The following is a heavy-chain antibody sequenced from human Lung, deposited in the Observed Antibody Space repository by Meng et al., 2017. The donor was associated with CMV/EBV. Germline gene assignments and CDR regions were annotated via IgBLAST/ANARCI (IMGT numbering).Heavy chain of an antibody. CDR3: ARGGNFDP. CDR1: VYTFSTYT. D-gene: IGHD2/OR15-2a*01. V-gene: IGHV7-4-1*02. CDR2: ISTNTGTP. Sequence: QGQLVQSGSELKNPGASVKVSCKASVYTFSTYTINWVRQAHGRGLEWMGWISTNTGTPTYTQGFTGRFVFSLDTSVSTAYLQISSLKAEDTAVYYCARGGNFDPWGQGTLVTVSS. J-gene: IGHJ5*02.